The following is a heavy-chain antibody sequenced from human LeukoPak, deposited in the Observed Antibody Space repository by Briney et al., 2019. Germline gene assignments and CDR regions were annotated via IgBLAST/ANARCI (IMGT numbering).Heavy chain of an antibody. CDR2: IYYSGST. J-gene: IGHJ3*02. V-gene: IGHV4-39*01. CDR1: GGSISSSSYY. CDR3: ARGSSSYYYDSSGYPHDDAFDI. Sequence: PSETLSLTCTVSGGSISSSSYYWGWIRQPPGKGLEWIGSIYYSGSTYYNPSLKSRVTISVDTSKNQFSLKLSSVTAADTAVYYCARGSSSYYYDSSGYPHDDAFDIWGQGTMVTVSS. D-gene: IGHD3-22*01.